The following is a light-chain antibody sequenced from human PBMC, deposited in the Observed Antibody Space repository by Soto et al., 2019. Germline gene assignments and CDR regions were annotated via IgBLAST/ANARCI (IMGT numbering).Light chain of an antibody. J-gene: IGKJ3*01. CDR1: QSVSST. CDR2: GAS. V-gene: IGKV3-15*01. CDR3: QQYNNWPFT. Sequence: EIVMTQSPATLSVSPGERATLSCRASQSVSSTLAWYQQKPGQAPRLLFYGASTRATGIPARFSGSGSGTEFTLTISSLQSEDSAVYYGQQYNNWPFTYGPGTKVDIK.